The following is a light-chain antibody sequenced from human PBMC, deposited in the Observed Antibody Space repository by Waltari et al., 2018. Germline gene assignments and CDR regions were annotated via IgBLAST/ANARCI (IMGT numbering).Light chain of an antibody. CDR3: CSYAGSRTYV. CDR2: EVS. V-gene: IGLV2-23*02. CDR1: SRDVGNFNL. Sequence: QSALTQPASVSGSPGQSITISCTGTSRDVGNFNLVSWYQQHPGKVPQLIIYEVSKRPSGVSNHFSGSKSGNTASLTISGLRAEDEADYYCCSYAGSRTYVFGNGTKVTVL. J-gene: IGLJ1*01.